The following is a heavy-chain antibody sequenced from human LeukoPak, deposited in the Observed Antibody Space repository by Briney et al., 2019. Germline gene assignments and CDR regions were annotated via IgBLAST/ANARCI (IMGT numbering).Heavy chain of an antibody. CDR2: IKSKTDGGTT. V-gene: IGHV3-15*01. J-gene: IGHJ4*02. D-gene: IGHD6-19*01. CDR1: GFTFSNAW. CDR3: AKDHVAVGKRSYYFDY. Sequence: KPGGSLRLSCAASGFTFSNAWMSWVRQAPGKGLEWVGRIKSKTDGGTTDYAAPVKGRFTISRDDSKNTLYLQMNSLRAEDTAVYYCAKDHVAVGKRSYYFDYWGQGTLVTVSS.